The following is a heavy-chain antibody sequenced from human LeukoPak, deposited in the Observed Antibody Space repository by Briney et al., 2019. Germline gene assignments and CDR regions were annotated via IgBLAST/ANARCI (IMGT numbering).Heavy chain of an antibody. CDR2: IWYDGSNK. CDR1: GFTFSSYG. CDR3: ARNGGSYWDYFDY. J-gene: IGHJ4*02. D-gene: IGHD1-26*01. Sequence: GGSLRLSCAASGFTFSSYGMHWVRQAPGKGLEWVAVIWYDGSNKYYADSVKGRFTISRDNSKNTLYLQMNSLRAEDTAVYYCARNGGSYWDYFDYGGQGTLVTVSS. V-gene: IGHV3-33*01.